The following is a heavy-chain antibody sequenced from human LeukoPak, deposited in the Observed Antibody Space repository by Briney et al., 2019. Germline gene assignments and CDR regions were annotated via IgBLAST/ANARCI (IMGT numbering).Heavy chain of an antibody. Sequence: GGSLRLSCAASGFTFSSYVMRWVRQAPGKGLEWVAVISYDGSNIFYADSVKGRFTISRDNSKNTLYLQMNRLRAEDTAVYYCVKEVYSGWFGQLSFDYWGQGTLVTVSS. V-gene: IGHV3-30*18. CDR2: ISYDGSNI. CDR1: GFTFSSYV. D-gene: IGHD3-10*01. CDR3: VKEVYSGWFGQLSFDY. J-gene: IGHJ4*02.